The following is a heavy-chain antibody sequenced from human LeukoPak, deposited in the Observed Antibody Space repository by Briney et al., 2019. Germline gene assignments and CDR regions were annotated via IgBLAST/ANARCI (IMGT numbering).Heavy chain of an antibody. Sequence: GASVKVSCKASGYTFTSYGISWVRQAPGQGLEWMGWISAYNGNTNYAQKLQGRVTMTTDTSTSTAYMELRSLRSDDTAVYYCARWGLAYCGGDCYSSFDYWGQGTLVTVPS. CDR3: ARWGLAYCGGDCYSSFDY. CDR2: ISAYNGNT. J-gene: IGHJ4*02. CDR1: GYTFTSYG. D-gene: IGHD2-21*02. V-gene: IGHV1-18*01.